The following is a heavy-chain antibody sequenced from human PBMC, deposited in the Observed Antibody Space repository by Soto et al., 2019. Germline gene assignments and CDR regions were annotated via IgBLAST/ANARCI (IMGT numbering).Heavy chain of an antibody. Sequence: SGPTLVNPTQTLTLTCTFSGFSLSTSGVGVGWIRQPPEKPLEWLALIYWNDDKRYSPSLKSRLTITKDTSKNQVVLTMTNMDPVDTATYYCARWAKYYDFWSGYPRFFDYWGQGTLVTAPQ. V-gene: IGHV2-5*01. D-gene: IGHD3-3*01. CDR2: IYWNDDK. J-gene: IGHJ4*02. CDR3: ARWAKYYDFWSGYPRFFDY. CDR1: GFSLSTSGVG.